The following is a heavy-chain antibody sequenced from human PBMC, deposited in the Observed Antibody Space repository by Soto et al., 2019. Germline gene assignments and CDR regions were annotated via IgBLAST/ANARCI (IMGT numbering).Heavy chain of an antibody. CDR3: ARDGGMTTVVNHFYYGMDV. Sequence: HPGGSLRLSCAASGFSFSNYAMHWVRQAPGKGLEWVAVISFDGNNKYYADSVKGRFTVSRDNSKNTLYLQMNNLTTEDTALYSCARDGGMTTVVNHFYYGMDVWGQGTTVTVSS. CDR2: ISFDGNNK. V-gene: IGHV3-30-3*01. D-gene: IGHD4-17*01. J-gene: IGHJ6*02. CDR1: GFSFSNYA.